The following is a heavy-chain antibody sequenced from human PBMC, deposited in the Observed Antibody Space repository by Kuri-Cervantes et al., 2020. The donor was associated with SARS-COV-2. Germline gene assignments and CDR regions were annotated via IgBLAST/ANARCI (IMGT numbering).Heavy chain of an antibody. CDR3: AREDVVPATLRGYYYNNGMDV. CDR2: IKPDGSDK. Sequence: GGSLRLSCAASGFTFTSYWMSWVRQAPGKGLEWVANIKPDGSDKYYVDSVKGRFIISRDNAKNSLYLQMNSLRPEDTAVYYCAREDVVPATLRGYYYNNGMDVWGQGTTVTVSS. D-gene: IGHD2-15*01. V-gene: IGHV3-7*04. CDR1: GFTFTSYW. J-gene: IGHJ6*02.